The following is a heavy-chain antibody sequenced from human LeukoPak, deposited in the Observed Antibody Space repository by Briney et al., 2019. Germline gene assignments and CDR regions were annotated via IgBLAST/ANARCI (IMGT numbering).Heavy chain of an antibody. CDR3: ARGYYDFWSGYYNNYYYGMDV. CDR1: GYTFTGYY. Sequence: ASVKVSCKASGYTFTGYYMHWVRQAPGQGLEWMGWINPNSGGTNCAQKFQGRVTMTRDTSISTAYMELSSLRSEDTAVYYCARGYYDFWSGYYNNYYYGMDVWGQGTTVTVSS. CDR2: INPNSGGT. D-gene: IGHD3-3*01. J-gene: IGHJ6*02. V-gene: IGHV1-2*02.